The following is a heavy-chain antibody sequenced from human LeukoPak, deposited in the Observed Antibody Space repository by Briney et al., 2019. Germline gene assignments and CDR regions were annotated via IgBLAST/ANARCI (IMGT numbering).Heavy chain of an antibody. J-gene: IGHJ4*02. CDR1: GGSFSGYY. Sequence: KPSETLSLTCAVYGGSFSGYYWSWIRQPPGKGLEWIGEINHSGSTNYNPSLKSRVTISVDTSKNQFSLKLSSVTAADTAVYYCAREIYYYDSSGYSRWGQGTLVTVSS. D-gene: IGHD3-22*01. CDR2: INHSGST. CDR3: AREIYYYDSSGYSR. V-gene: IGHV4-34*01.